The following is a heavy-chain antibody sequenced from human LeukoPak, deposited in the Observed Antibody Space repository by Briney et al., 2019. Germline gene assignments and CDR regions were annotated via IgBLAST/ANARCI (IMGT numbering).Heavy chain of an antibody. CDR3: AKDIYPYYYGSGTRGWDAFDI. D-gene: IGHD3-10*01. Sequence: GGSLRLSCAASGFTFDDYAMHWVRQAPGKVLEWVSGISWNSGSIGFADSVKGRFTISRDNAKNSLYLQMNSLRAEDTALYYCAKDIYPYYYGSGTRGWDAFDIWGQGTMVTVSS. CDR2: ISWNSGSI. CDR1: GFTFDDYA. J-gene: IGHJ3*02. V-gene: IGHV3-9*01.